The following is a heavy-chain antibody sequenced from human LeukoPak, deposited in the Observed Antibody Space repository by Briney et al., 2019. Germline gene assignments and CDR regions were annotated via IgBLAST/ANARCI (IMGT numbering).Heavy chain of an antibody. J-gene: IGHJ2*01. Sequence: SETLSLTCTVSGGSISSGSYYWNWIRQPAGKGLEWIGRIYTSGSTNYNPSLKSRVTISVDTSKNQFSLKLSSVTAADTAVYYCARCTMVRGVITPWYFDLWGRGTLVTVSS. CDR2: IYTSGST. CDR1: GGSISSGSYY. CDR3: ARCTMVRGVITPWYFDL. D-gene: IGHD3-10*01. V-gene: IGHV4-61*02.